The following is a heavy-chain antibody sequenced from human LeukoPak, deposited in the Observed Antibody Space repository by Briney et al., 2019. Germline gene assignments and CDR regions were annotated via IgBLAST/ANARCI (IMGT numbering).Heavy chain of an antibody. J-gene: IGHJ6*02. Sequence: PETLSLTCTVPGGSISSGGYYWSWIRQHPGKGLEWIGYIYYSGSTNYNPSLKSRVTISVDTSKNQFSLKLSSVTAADTAVYYCARHSGYSVNYGMDVWGQGTTVTVSS. CDR2: IYYSGST. V-gene: IGHV4-61*08. CDR1: GGSISSGGYY. D-gene: IGHD4-11*01. CDR3: ARHSGYSVNYGMDV.